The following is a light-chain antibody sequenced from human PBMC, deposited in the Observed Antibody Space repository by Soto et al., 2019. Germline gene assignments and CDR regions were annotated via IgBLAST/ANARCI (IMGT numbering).Light chain of an antibody. CDR1: QSVSARY. CDR3: QQYGSSPLT. J-gene: IGKJ5*01. Sequence: ETVMTQSPVTLSVSPGDTATLSCRASQSVSARYLGWYQQKPGQAPRLLIYGASSRATGIPDRFSGSGSGTDFTLTISRLEPEDFAVYYCQQYGSSPLTFGQGTRLEIK. V-gene: IGKV3-20*01. CDR2: GAS.